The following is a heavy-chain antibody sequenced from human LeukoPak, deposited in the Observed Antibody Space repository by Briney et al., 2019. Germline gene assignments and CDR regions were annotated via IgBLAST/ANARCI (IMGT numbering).Heavy chain of an antibody. J-gene: IGHJ5*02. Sequence: SETLSLTCTLSGGSISSFYWSWIRHPPGKGRGWIGYMYYGGSPNYNPSLKSRVITSLDTSKNQFSLKLNSVTTADTAVYYCVTGRYSYGWYDHWGQGILVTVSS. D-gene: IGHD1-26*01. CDR1: GGSISSFY. CDR2: MYYGGSP. CDR3: VTGRYSYGWYDH. V-gene: IGHV4-59*13.